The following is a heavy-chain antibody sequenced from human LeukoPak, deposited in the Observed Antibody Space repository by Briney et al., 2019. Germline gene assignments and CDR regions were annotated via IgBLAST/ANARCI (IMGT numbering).Heavy chain of an antibody. D-gene: IGHD2-8*01. CDR1: GFTFSSYA. CDR3: AKVRNIVLIRPAFDY. J-gene: IGHJ4*02. Sequence: GGSLRLSCAASGFTFSSYAMSWVRQAPGKGLEWVSAISGSGGSTYYADSVKGRFTISRDNSKNTLYLQMNSLRAEDTAVYNCAKVRNIVLIRPAFDYWGQGTLVTVSS. CDR2: ISGSGGST. V-gene: IGHV3-23*01.